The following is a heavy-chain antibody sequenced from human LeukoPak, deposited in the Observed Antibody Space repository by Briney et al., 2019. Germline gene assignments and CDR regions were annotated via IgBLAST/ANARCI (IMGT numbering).Heavy chain of an antibody. CDR1: GFTFSNAW. V-gene: IGHV3-21*01. J-gene: IGHJ4*02. Sequence: GGSLRLSCAASGFTFSNAWMSWVRQAPGKGLEWVSSISSSSSYIYYADSVKGRFTISRDNAKNSLYLQMNSLRAEDTAVYYCEAAMTNFDYWGQGTLVTVSS. CDR2: ISSSSSYI. CDR3: EAAMTNFDY. D-gene: IGHD5-18*01.